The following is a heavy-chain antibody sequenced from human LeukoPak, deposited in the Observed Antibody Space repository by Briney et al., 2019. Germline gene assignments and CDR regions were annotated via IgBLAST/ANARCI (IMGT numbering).Heavy chain of an antibody. CDR2: INHSGST. J-gene: IGHJ4*02. V-gene: IGHV4-34*01. Sequence: PSETLSLTCAVYGGSFSGYYWSWIRQPPGKGLEWIGEINHSGSTNYNPSLKSRVTISVDTSKNQFSLKLSSVTAADTAVYYCAREGLRSYGSGSYHLGDFDYWGQGTLVTVSS. CDR3: AREGLRSYGSGSYHLGDFDY. D-gene: IGHD3-10*01. CDR1: GGSFSGYY.